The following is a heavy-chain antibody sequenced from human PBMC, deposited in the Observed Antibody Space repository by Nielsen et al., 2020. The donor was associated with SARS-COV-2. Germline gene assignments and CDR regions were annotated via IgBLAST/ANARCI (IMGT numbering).Heavy chain of an antibody. CDR1: GFTFSSYG. Sequence: GSLRLSCAASGFTFSSYGMHWVRQAPGKGLEWVAVIWYDGSNKYYADSVKGRFTISRDNSKNTLYLQMNSLRAEDTAVYYCARMYSSSWSTHDYWGQGTLVTVSS. CDR2: IWYDGSNK. CDR3: ARMYSSSWSTHDY. D-gene: IGHD6-13*01. J-gene: IGHJ4*02. V-gene: IGHV3-33*01.